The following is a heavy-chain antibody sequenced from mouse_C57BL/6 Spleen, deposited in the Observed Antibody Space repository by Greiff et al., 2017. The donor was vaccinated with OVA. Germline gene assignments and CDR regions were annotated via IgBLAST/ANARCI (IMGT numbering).Heavy chain of an antibody. Sequence: QVQLQQPGAELVKPGASVKLSCKASGYTFTSYWMHWVKQRPGRGLEWIGRIDPNSGGTKYNEKFKSKATLTVDKPSSTAYMQLSSLTSEDSAVYYCARRDSNYGAWFAYWGQGTLVTVSA. CDR3: ARRDSNYGAWFAY. J-gene: IGHJ3*01. CDR2: IDPNSGGT. CDR1: GYTFTSYW. V-gene: IGHV1-62-3*01. D-gene: IGHD2-5*01.